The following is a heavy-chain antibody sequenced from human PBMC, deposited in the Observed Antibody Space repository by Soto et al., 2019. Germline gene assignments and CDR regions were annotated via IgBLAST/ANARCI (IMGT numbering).Heavy chain of an antibody. CDR3: TRRADRFHY. Sequence: EVQLVESGGDLVQPGGSLRLSCGASGFTFRSYDFHWVRQATGKGLEWVSGIGIAGDTYYAGSVQGRFTISRENAKNSLYLQMNSLSAGDTAVYYCTRRADRFHYWGQGTLVTVSS. CDR2: IGIAGDT. V-gene: IGHV3-13*01. J-gene: IGHJ4*02. CDR1: GFTFRSYD.